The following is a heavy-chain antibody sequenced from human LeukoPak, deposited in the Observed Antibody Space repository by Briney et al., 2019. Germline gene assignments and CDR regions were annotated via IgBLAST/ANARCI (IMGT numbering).Heavy chain of an antibody. Sequence: SETLSLTCTVSCGSISSYYWSWIRQPPGKGLEWIGYIYYSGSTNYNPSLKSRVTISVDTSKNQFSLKLSSVTAADTAVYYCASSPAAHRDFDYWGQGTLVTVSS. CDR3: ASSPAAHRDFDY. V-gene: IGHV4-59*01. D-gene: IGHD2-15*01. CDR2: IYYSGST. CDR1: CGSISSYY. J-gene: IGHJ4*02.